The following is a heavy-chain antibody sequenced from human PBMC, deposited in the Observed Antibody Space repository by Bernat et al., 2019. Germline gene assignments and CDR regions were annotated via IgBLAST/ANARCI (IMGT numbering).Heavy chain of an antibody. CDR3: ASQFPYDFWSGYYY. Sequence: QLQLQESGPGLVKPSETLSLTCTVSGGSISSSSYYWGWIRQPPGKGLEWIGSIYYSGSTYYNPSLESRVTISVDTSKNQFSLKLSSVTATDTAVYYCASQFPYDFWSGYYYWGQGTLVTVSS. CDR2: IYYSGST. J-gene: IGHJ4*02. D-gene: IGHD3-3*01. CDR1: GGSISSSSYY. V-gene: IGHV4-39*01.